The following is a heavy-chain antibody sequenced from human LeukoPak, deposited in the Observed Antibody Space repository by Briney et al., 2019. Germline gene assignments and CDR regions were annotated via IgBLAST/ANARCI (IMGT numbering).Heavy chain of an antibody. CDR2: IYYSGST. CDR1: GGSISSISYY. J-gene: IGHJ4*02. CDR3: ARRYGFYYCSGGSCYFDY. V-gene: IGHV4-39*01. Sequence: SGTLSLTCTVAGGSISSISYYWGWIRQPPGKGLEGIGSIYYSGSTYYNPSLKSRVTISLDTSKNQCSCKLRSVTAADTAVYYCARRYGFYYCSGGSCYFDYWGQGTLVTVSS. D-gene: IGHD2-15*01.